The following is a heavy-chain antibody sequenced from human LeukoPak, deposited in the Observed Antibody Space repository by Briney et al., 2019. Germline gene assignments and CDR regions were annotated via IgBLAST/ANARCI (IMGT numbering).Heavy chain of an antibody. CDR2: IYYSGST. CDR1: GDSTSNINYY. V-gene: IGHV4-39*07. D-gene: IGHD2-15*01. Sequence: SETLSLTCTVSGDSTSNINYYWGWIRQPPGKGLEWIGSIYYSGSTYYNPSLKSRVTISVDTSKNQFSLKLSSVTAADTAVYYCARDLPGEDFDYWGQGTLVTVSS. J-gene: IGHJ4*02. CDR3: ARDLPGEDFDY.